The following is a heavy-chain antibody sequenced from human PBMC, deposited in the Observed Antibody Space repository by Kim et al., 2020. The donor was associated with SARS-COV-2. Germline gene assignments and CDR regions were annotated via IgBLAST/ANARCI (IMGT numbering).Heavy chain of an antibody. J-gene: IGHJ4*02. CDR3: ARGGGGYCSGGSCYFLDY. V-gene: IGHV1-69*13. CDR2: IIPIFGTA. D-gene: IGHD2-15*01. Sequence: SVKVSCKASGGTFSSYAISWVRQAPGQGLEWMGGIIPIFGTANYAQKFQGRVTITADESTSTAYMELSSLRSEDTAVYYCARGGGGYCSGGSCYFLDYWGQGTLVTVSS. CDR1: GGTFSSYA.